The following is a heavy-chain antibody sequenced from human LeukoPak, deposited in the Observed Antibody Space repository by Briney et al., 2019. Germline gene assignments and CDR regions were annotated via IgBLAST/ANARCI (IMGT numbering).Heavy chain of an antibody. CDR2: ISSSSSYI. V-gene: IGHV3-21*01. D-gene: IGHD6-19*01. J-gene: IGHJ4*02. Sequence: GESLRLSCAASGFTFSSYSMNWVRQAPGKGLEWVSSISSSSSYIYYADSVKGRFTISRDNAKNSLYLQMNSLRAEDTAVYYCARDFGRYSSGWYETFDYWGQGTLVTVSS. CDR1: GFTFSSYS. CDR3: ARDFGRYSSGWYETFDY.